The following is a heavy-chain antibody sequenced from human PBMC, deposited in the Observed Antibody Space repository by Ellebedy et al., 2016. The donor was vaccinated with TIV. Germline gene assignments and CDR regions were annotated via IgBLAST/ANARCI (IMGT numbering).Heavy chain of an antibody. D-gene: IGHD4/OR15-4a*01. CDR3: ARGRRLDFDTKGVGDFDS. V-gene: IGHV3-53*01. J-gene: IGHJ4*02. CDR1: GFTVSSNY. CDR2: IYSGDAT. Sequence: GESLKISCAASGFTVSSNYMAWVRQAPGKGLEWVSIIYSGDATYYADAVTGRFTISRDNSQNRLFLQLNSLRVEDTAVYYCARGRRLDFDTKGVGDFDSWGQGTLVTVST.